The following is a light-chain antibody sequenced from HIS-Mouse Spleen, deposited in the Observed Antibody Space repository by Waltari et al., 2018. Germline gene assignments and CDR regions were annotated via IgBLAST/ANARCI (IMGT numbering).Light chain of an antibody. Sequence: EIVMTQSPATLSVSPGERATLSCRASQSVSSNLAWYQQKPGQAPRLLSYGASTRATGIPARFIGSGSGTEFTLTISSLQSEDFAVYYCQQYNNWPRTWTFGQGTKVEIK. CDR2: GAS. V-gene: IGKV3-15*01. CDR3: QQYNNWPRTWT. CDR1: QSVSSN. J-gene: IGKJ1*01.